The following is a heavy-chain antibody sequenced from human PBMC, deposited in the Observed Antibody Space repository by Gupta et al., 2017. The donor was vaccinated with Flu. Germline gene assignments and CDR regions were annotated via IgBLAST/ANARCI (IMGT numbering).Heavy chain of an antibody. D-gene: IGHD4-17*01. Sequence: GLVWVSRINPDGSSTTYAESVKGRFTISRDNAKNTLYLQMNSLGDDDTAVYYCATVTSGCWGQGTLV. J-gene: IGHJ4*02. CDR2: INPDGSST. V-gene: IGHV3-74*03. CDR3: ATVTSGC.